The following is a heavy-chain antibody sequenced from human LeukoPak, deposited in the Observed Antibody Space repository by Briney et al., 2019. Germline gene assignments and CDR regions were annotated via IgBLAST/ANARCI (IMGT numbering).Heavy chain of an antibody. D-gene: IGHD6-6*01. CDR1: GYTFTSYY. V-gene: IGHV1-46*01. CDR2: INPSGGST. CDR3: ARGLTYSSSQGNWFDP. Sequence: ASVKVSCKASGYTFTSYYMHWVRQAPGQGLEWMGIINPSGGSTSYAQKFQGRVTMTRDTFTSTVYMELSSLRSEDTAVYYCARGLTYSSSQGNWFDPWGQGTLVTVSS. J-gene: IGHJ5*02.